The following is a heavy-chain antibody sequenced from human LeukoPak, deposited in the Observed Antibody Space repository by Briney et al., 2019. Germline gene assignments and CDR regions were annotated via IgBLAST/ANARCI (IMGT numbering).Heavy chain of an antibody. CDR1: GFTFSSYS. CDR3: ARGGVAGGFDY. J-gene: IGHJ4*02. D-gene: IGHD6-19*01. V-gene: IGHV3-48*04. CDR2: ISSSSSTI. Sequence: GGSLRLSCAASGFTFSSYSMNWVRQAPGKGLEWVSYISSSSSTIYYADSVKGRFTISRDNAKNTLYLQMNSLRAEDTAVYYCARGGVAGGFDYWGQGTLVTVSS.